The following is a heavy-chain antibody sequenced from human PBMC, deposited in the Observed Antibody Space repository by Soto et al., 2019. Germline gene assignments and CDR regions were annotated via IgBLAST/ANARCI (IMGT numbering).Heavy chain of an antibody. CDR3: GRDMHAGSPPYSPP. CDR2: TSYTGHT. CDR1: GGSVTSHH. J-gene: IGHJ5*02. V-gene: IGHV4-59*02. D-gene: IGHD2-15*01. Sequence: SETLSLTCFVSGGSVTSHHRSWIRQFPGQGLEWIAYTSYTGHTNYHPSLHSRVTISLAPSKNHLSRKLTSMTAAATAVYYCGRDMHAGSPPYSPPWAQGPRAT.